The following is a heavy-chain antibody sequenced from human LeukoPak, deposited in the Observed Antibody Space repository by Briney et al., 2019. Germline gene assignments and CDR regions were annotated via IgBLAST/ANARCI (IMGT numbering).Heavy chain of an antibody. CDR3: ARDREDIVVVPAAIATSYYYYMDV. J-gene: IGHJ6*03. Sequence: GGSLRLSCAASGFTFSSYSMNWVRQAPGKGLEWVSSISSSSSYIYYADSVKGRFTISRDNAKNSLYLQMNSLRAEDTAVYYCARDREDIVVVPAAIATSYYYYMDVWGKGTTATVSS. CDR1: GFTFSSYS. CDR2: ISSSSSYI. D-gene: IGHD2-2*01. V-gene: IGHV3-21*01.